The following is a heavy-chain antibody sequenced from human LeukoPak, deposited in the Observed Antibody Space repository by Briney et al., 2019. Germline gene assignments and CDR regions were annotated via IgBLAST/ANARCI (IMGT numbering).Heavy chain of an antibody. CDR3: ARSDYKYYYDSSGYSYAFDI. CDR2: IYYSGST. CDR1: GGSISSYY. Sequence: PSETLSLTCTVSGGSISSYYWSWLRQPPGKGLEWIGYIYYSGSTNYNPSLKSRVTISVDTSKNQFSLKLSSVTAADTAVYYCARSDYKYYYDSSGYSYAFDIWGQGTMVTVSS. D-gene: IGHD3-22*01. V-gene: IGHV4-59*08. J-gene: IGHJ3*02.